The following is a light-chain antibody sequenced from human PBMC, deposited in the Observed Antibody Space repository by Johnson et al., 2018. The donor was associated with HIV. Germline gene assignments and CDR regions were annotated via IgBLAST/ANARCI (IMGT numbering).Light chain of an antibody. CDR1: SSNIGNNY. CDR2: DNN. Sequence: QLVLTQPPSVSAAPGQKVTISCSGSSSNIGNNYVSWYQQLPGRAPKLLIYDNNKRPSGIPDRFSGSKSGTSATLGITGLQTGDEADYYCGTWDSSLRVGFFGTGTNVTVL. V-gene: IGLV1-51*01. CDR3: GTWDSSLRVGF. J-gene: IGLJ1*01.